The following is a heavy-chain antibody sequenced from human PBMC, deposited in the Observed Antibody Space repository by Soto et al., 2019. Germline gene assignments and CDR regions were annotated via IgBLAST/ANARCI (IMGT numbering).Heavy chain of an antibody. CDR1: GFTFTNAW. CDR2: VKSKADGGAR. CDR3: TTDNIIGATSRQFHH. V-gene: IGHV3-15*01. Sequence: EVRLVESGGVLVQPGGSLRLSCAVSGFTFTNAWMSWVRQAPGKGLEWVGRVKSKADGGARDYAAPVKGRFSISGDESKNTLYLQMNNLKTDDTAVYFCTTDNIIGATSRQFHHWGQGTLVTVSS. J-gene: IGHJ1*01. D-gene: IGHD1-20*01.